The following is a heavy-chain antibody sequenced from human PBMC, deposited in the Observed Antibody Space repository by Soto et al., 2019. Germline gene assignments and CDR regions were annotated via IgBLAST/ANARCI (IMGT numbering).Heavy chain of an antibody. Sequence: SETLSLTCTVSGGSISSSSYYWGWICQPPGKGLEWIGSIYYSGSTYYNPSLKSRVTISVDTSKNRFSLKLSSVTAADTAVYYCARYYGSGSYTPIDYWGQGTLVTVSS. J-gene: IGHJ4*02. CDR2: IYYSGST. CDR1: GGSISSSSYY. V-gene: IGHV4-39*01. D-gene: IGHD3-10*01. CDR3: ARYYGSGSYTPIDY.